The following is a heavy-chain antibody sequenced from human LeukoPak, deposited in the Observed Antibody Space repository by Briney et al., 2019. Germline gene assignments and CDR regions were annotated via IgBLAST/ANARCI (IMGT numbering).Heavy chain of an antibody. CDR2: VNPSGDST. V-gene: IGHV1-46*01. D-gene: IGHD5-24*01. J-gene: IGHJ3*01. CDR3: ARIRDGYNDAYDL. Sequence: GASVKVSCKASGYTFSNYNIHWVRQAPGQGLEWMGIVNPSGDSTNYAQNFQGRVTLTRDTSTSTLYMELSSLRSEDTAIYYCARIRDGYNDAYDLWGQGTVVTVPS. CDR1: GYTFSNYN.